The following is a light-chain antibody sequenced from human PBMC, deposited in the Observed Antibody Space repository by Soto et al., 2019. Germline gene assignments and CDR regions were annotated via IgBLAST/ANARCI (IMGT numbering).Light chain of an antibody. CDR1: QDINNY. J-gene: IGKJ5*01. CDR3: QQYDNHLPIT. V-gene: IGKV1-33*01. CDR2: DAS. Sequence: DIQMTQSPSSLSASVGDRVTITCQASQDINNYLNWYQQKPGKAPKLLIYDASNLETGVPSRFXGSGSGTHFTFTISSLQPEDIAIYYCQQYDNHLPITFGRGTRLEIK.